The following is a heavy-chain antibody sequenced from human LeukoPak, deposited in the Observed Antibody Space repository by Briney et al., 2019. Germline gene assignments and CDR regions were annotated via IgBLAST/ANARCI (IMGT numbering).Heavy chain of an antibody. CDR2: ISGSGGST. CDR3: AKFRGEVRRTSHDY. Sequence: GGSLRLSCAASGFTFSSYAMSWVPQAPGKGLEWVSAISGSGGSTYYADSVKGRFTISRDNSKNTLYLQMNSLRAEDTAVYYCAKFRGEVRRTSHDYWGQGTLVTVSS. D-gene: IGHD1-26*01. V-gene: IGHV3-23*01. CDR1: GFTFSSYA. J-gene: IGHJ4*02.